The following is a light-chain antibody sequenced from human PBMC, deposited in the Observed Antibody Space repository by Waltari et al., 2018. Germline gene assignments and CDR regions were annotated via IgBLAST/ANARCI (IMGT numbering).Light chain of an antibody. CDR2: GNG. CDR3: QSYDSSPL. J-gene: IGLJ2*01. CDR1: SSNIGAGYD. V-gene: IGLV1-40*01. Sequence: QSVLTQPPSVSGAPGQRVTISCTGSSSNIGAGYDVHWYQQLPGTAPKLLIYGNGNRPSGVPDRFSGSKSGTSASLAITGLQAEDEADYYCQSYDSSPLFGGGTKLTVL.